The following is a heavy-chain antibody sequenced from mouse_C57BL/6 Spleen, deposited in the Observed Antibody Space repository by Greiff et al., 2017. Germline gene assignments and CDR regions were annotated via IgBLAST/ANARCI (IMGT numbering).Heavy chain of an antibody. J-gene: IGHJ4*01. D-gene: IGHD1-1*02. V-gene: IGHV1-69*01. CDR3: ASSRGYGPMDY. CDR1: GYTFTSYW. Sequence: VQLQQPGAELVMPGASVKLSCKASGYTFTSYWMHWVKQRPGQGLEWIGEIDPSDSYTNYNQKFKGKSTMTVDKSSSTAYMQLSSLTSEDSAVYYGASSRGYGPMDYWGQGTSVTVSA. CDR2: IDPSDSYT.